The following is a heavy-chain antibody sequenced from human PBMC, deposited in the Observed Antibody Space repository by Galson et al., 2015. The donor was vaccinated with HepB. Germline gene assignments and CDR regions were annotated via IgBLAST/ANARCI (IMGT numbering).Heavy chain of an antibody. CDR3: AREGYCSSTSCYTGYYYYYYMDV. CDR2: ISSSSSYI. V-gene: IGHV3-21*01. J-gene: IGHJ6*03. CDR1: GFTFSSYS. D-gene: IGHD2-2*02. Sequence: SLRLSCAASGFTFSSYSMNWVRQAPGKGLEWVSSISSSSSYIYYADSVKGRFTISRDNAKNSLYLQMNSLRAEDTAVYYCAREGYCSSTSCYTGYYYYYYMDVWGKGTTVTVSS.